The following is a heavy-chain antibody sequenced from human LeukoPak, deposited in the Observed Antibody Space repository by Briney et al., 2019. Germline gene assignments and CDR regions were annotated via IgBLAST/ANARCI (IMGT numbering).Heavy chain of an antibody. Sequence: PSETLSLTCTVSGGSIGSNNFYWGWIRQPPGKGLEWIGNIYYSGSTYYNPSLKSRVTISVDTSKNQFSLKLSSMTAADTAVYYCARPGWYCTNGVCYDYWGQGTLVTVSS. CDR2: IYYSGST. CDR1: GGSIGSNNFY. V-gene: IGHV4-39*01. J-gene: IGHJ4*02. D-gene: IGHD2-8*01. CDR3: ARPGWYCTNGVCYDY.